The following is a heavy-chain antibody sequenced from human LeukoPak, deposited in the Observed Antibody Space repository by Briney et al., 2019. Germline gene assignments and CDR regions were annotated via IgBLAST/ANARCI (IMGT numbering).Heavy chain of an antibody. D-gene: IGHD3-3*01. Sequence: GGSLRLSCAASGFTFNNYGIHRVRQAPGKGLEWVAFIRYDGSDKYYADSVKGRFTISRDSSKNTLSLQMNSLRAEDTAVYYCAKDRGRYGFWSGCDYWGQGTLVTVSS. V-gene: IGHV3-30*02. CDR3: AKDRGRYGFWSGCDY. CDR1: GFTFNNYG. CDR2: IRYDGSDK. J-gene: IGHJ4*02.